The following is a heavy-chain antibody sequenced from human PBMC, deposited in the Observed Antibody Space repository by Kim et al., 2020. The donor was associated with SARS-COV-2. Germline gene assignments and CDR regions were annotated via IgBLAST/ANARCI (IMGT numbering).Heavy chain of an antibody. D-gene: IGHD3-3*01. CDR2: IWYDGSNK. V-gene: IGHV3-33*01. CDR3: ARDGVYYDFWSGYPNKYYYGMDV. J-gene: IGHJ6*02. Sequence: GGSLRLSCAASGFTFSSYGMHWVRQAPGKGLEWVAVIWYDGSNKYYADSVKGRFTISRDNSKNTLYLQMNSLRAEDTAVYYCARDGVYYDFWSGYPNKYYYGMDVWGQGTTVTVSS. CDR1: GFTFSSYG.